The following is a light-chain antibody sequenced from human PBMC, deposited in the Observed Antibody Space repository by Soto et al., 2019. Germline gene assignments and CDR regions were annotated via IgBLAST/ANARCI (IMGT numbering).Light chain of an antibody. CDR2: AAS. CDR1: QGISNY. V-gene: IGKV1-27*01. Sequence: DIQMTQSPSSLPASVGDRVTITCRASQGISNYLAWYQQKPGKVPKLLIYAASTLQSGVPSRFSGSESGTDFTLTISSLQPEDVATHYCQKYNSAPRTFGQGTKVEIK. CDR3: QKYNSAPRT. J-gene: IGKJ1*01.